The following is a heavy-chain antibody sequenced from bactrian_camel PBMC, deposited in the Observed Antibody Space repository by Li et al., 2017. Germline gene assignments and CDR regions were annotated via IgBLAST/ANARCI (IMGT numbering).Heavy chain of an antibody. CDR2: IDVDGRQ. CDR1: GQLYLINT. J-gene: IGHJ6*01. CDR3: ARRTSPFTTDRADFGY. Sequence: VQLVESGGGSVQSGGSLTLSCAASGQLYLINTAAWFRQAPGKEREGVAAIDVDGRQSYADSVKGRFTTSRDNAKRTAFLQMNDLKPDDTAVYYCARRTSPFTTDRADFGYWGQGTQDTVS. D-gene: IGHD2*01. V-gene: IGHV3S53*01.